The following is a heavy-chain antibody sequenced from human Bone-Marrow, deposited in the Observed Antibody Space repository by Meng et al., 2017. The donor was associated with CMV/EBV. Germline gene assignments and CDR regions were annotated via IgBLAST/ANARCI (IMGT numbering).Heavy chain of an antibody. CDR1: GYTFTSYG. CDR3: ARVPSYCSGGSCWQNGMDV. V-gene: IGHV1-18*01. CDR2: ISAYNGNT. J-gene: IGHJ6*02. D-gene: IGHD2-15*01. Sequence: ASVKVSCKASGYTFTSYGISWVRQAPGQGLEWMGWISAYNGNTNYAQKLQGRVTMTTDTSTSTAYMELRSLRSDDTAVYYCARVPSYCSGGSCWQNGMDVWGQGTTVTFSS.